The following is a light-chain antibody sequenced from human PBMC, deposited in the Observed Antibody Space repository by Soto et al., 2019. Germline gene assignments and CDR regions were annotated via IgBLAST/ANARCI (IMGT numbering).Light chain of an antibody. CDR2: DVN. CDR1: SSDIGAYNF. J-gene: IGLJ2*01. V-gene: IGLV2-14*03. Sequence: QSVLTQPASVSGAPGQSITISCTGTSSDIGAYNFVSWYQQHPGKAPKLMLYDVNIRPSGVSNRFSGSKSGNTAALNISGLQAEDGAEYYCTSWTTSTTMIFGGGTKLTVL. CDR3: TSWTTSTTMI.